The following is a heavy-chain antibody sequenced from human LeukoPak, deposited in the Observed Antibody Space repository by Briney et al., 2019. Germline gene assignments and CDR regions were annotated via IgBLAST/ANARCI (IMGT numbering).Heavy chain of an antibody. CDR3: ARSTTVTTGWFDP. J-gene: IGHJ5*02. D-gene: IGHD4-17*01. Sequence: SVKVSCKASGGTFSSYAISWVRQAPGQGLEWMGGIIPIFGTANYAQKFQGRVTITADESTSTAYMELSSLRSEDTAVYYCARSTTVTTGWFDPWGQGTLVTVSS. CDR2: IIPIFGTA. V-gene: IGHV1-69*13. CDR1: GGTFSSYA.